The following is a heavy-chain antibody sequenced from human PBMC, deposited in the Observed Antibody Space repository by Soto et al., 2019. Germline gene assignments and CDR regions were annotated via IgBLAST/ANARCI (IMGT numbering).Heavy chain of an antibody. CDR1: GFTFSSYE. Sequence: EVQLVESGGGLVQPGGSLRLSCAASGFTFSSYEMNWVRQAPGTGLEWVAYISSSVSTIYYADSVKGRFTSSRDNAKNSLYLQMTSLRAEDTAVYYCARDHKGGYYYYGMDVWGQGTTVTVSS. J-gene: IGHJ6*02. CDR2: ISSSVSTI. V-gene: IGHV3-48*03. CDR3: ARDHKGGYYYYGMDV.